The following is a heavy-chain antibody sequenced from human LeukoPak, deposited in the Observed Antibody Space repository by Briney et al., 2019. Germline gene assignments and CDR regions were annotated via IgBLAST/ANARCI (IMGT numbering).Heavy chain of an antibody. Sequence: SETLSLTCAVYGGSFSGYYWSWIRQPPGKGLEWMGEINHSGSATYNPSLKSRVTISVDTSKNQFSLKLSSVTAADTAVYYCARLFRDLAAAWGQGTLVTVSS. J-gene: IGHJ4*02. V-gene: IGHV4-34*01. CDR2: INHSGSA. D-gene: IGHD6-13*01. CDR1: GGSFSGYY. CDR3: ARLFRDLAAA.